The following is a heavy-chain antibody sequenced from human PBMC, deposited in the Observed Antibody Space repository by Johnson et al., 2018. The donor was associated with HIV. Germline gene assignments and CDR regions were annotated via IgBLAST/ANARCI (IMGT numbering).Heavy chain of an antibody. V-gene: IGHV3-53*01. CDR3: SLLQFLEWSPGVDI. J-gene: IGHJ3*02. CDR2: IYSDGVT. CDR1: GFTVSRNY. D-gene: IGHD3-3*01. Sequence: EVQLLESGGGLVQPGGSLRLSCAASGFTVSRNYMNWVRQAPGEGLEWVSIIYSDGVTYYADSVKGRFTISRDNSKNTLYLQMNSLRAEDTAVYYCSLLQFLEWSPGVDIWGQGTMVTVSS.